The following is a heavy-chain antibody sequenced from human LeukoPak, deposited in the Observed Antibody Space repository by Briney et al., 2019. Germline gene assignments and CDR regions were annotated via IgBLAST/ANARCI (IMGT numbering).Heavy chain of an antibody. Sequence: SETLSLTCTVSGGSISTSTYYWVWIRQPPGKGLEWIGSMHYSGSTNYNPSLKSRVTISGDTSKNQFSLKLSSVTAADTAVYYCARRGRVVVPAAPDAFDIWGQGTMVSVSS. D-gene: IGHD2-2*01. J-gene: IGHJ3*02. CDR3: ARRGRVVVPAAPDAFDI. CDR1: GGSISTSTYY. CDR2: MHYSGST. V-gene: IGHV4-39*01.